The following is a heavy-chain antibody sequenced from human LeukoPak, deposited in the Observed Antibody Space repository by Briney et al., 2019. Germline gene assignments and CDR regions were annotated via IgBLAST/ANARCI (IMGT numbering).Heavy chain of an antibody. CDR2: ISSSSSYI. J-gene: IGHJ5*02. V-gene: IGHV3-21*01. D-gene: IGHD1-26*01. CDR3: ARHSGSYLDWFDP. Sequence: GGSLRLSYAASGFTFSSYSMNWVRQAPGKGLEWVSSISSSSSYIYYADSVKGRFTISRDNAKNSLYLQMNSLRAEDTAVYYCARHSGSYLDWFDPWGQGTLVTVSS. CDR1: GFTFSSYS.